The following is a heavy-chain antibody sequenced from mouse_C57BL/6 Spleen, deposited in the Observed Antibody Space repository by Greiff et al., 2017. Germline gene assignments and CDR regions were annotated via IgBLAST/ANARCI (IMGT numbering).Heavy chain of an antibody. CDR2: IDPSSGGT. D-gene: IGHD3-3*01. CDR1: GYTFTSYW. Sequence: QVQLQQPGAELVKPGASVKLSCKASGYTFTSYWMHWVKQRPGRGLEWIGRIDPSSGGTKYNEKFKSKATLTVDTPSSTANMQLSSLTSADSAAYHCARSRDWYYFDYWGQGTTLTDSS. CDR3: ARSRDWYYFDY. V-gene: IGHV1-72*01. J-gene: IGHJ2*01.